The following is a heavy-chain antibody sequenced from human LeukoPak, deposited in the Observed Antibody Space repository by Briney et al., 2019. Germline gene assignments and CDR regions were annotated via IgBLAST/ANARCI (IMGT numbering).Heavy chain of an antibody. CDR1: GGTFSSYA. V-gene: IGHV1-8*02. CDR2: MNPNSGNT. J-gene: IGHJ4*02. CDR3: ARGPPIQLWFD. Sequence: GASVKVSCKAFGGTFSSYAISWVRQATGQGLEWMGWMNPNSGNTGYAQKFQGRVTMTRNTSISTAYMELSSLRSEDAAVYYCARGPPIQLWFDWGQGTLVTVSS. D-gene: IGHD5-18*01.